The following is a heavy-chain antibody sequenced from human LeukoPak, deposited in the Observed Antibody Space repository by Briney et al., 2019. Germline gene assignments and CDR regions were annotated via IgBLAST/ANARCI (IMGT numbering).Heavy chain of an antibody. CDR2: INSDGSST. V-gene: IGHV3-74*01. J-gene: IGHJ3*02. Sequence: GGSLRLSCAASGFTVSSNYMSWVRQAPGKGLVWVSRINSDGSSTSYADSVKGRFTISRDNAKNTLYLQMNSLRAEDTAVYYCARDSRTDAFDIWGQGTMVTVSS. CDR1: GFTVSSNY. CDR3: ARDSRTDAFDI. D-gene: IGHD6-13*01.